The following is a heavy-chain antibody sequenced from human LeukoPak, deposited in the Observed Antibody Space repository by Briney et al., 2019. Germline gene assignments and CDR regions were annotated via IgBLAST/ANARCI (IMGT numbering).Heavy chain of an antibody. CDR1: GFTFSSYA. D-gene: IGHD6-13*01. J-gene: IGHJ6*02. CDR2: ISYDGSNK. CDR3: ARDRYSSSWYSSYYYYYGMDV. V-gene: IGHV3-30-3*01. Sequence: SGRSPRLSCAASGFTFSSYAMHWVRQAPGKGLEWVAVISYDGSNKYYADSVKGRFTISRDNSKNTLYLQMNSLRAEDTTVYYCARDRYSSSWYSSYYYYYGMDVWGQGTTVTVSS.